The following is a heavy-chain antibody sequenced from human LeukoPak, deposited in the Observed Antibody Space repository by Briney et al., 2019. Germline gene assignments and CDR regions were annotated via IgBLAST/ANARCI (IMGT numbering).Heavy chain of an antibody. CDR1: GINFRASG. Sequence: PGGSPRLSCSASGINFRASGMHWVRQAPGMGLEWVTFIQTDGNDKKYAASVAGRFTISRDNSKNTVYLHMNSLRPDDTALYYCAREGGTVVIGRFDFWGQGALVTVSS. CDR3: AREGGTVVIGRFDF. V-gene: IGHV3-30*02. D-gene: IGHD2-2*01. J-gene: IGHJ4*02. CDR2: IQTDGNDK.